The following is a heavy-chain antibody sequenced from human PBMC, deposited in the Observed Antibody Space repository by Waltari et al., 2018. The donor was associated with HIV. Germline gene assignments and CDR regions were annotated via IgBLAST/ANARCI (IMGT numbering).Heavy chain of an antibody. J-gene: IGHJ6*02. CDR3: ARAEHYYDSSGYYYRQAIYGMDV. Sequence: QVQLVQSGAEVKKPGASVKVSCKASGYTFTSYAMHWVPQAPGQRPDGKGWINAGNGNTKYSQKFQGRVTITRDTSASTAYMELSSLRSEDTAVYYCARAEHYYDSSGYYYRQAIYGMDVWGQGTTVTVSS. V-gene: IGHV1-3*01. D-gene: IGHD3-22*01. CDR2: INAGNGNT. CDR1: GYTFTSYA.